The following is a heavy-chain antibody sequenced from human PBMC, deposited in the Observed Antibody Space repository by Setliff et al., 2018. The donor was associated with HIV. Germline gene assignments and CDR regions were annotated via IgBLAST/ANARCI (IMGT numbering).Heavy chain of an antibody. CDR2: ISSSGSTI. V-gene: IGHV3-48*03. D-gene: IGHD2-2*03. CDR1: GFTFSHYE. CDR3: VGGLVDVVVVGRLDP. J-gene: IGHJ5*02. Sequence: PWGSLRLSCAASGFTFSHYEMSWVRQAPGKGLEWVSYISSSGSTIYYADSVKGRFTISRENGMKSLSLQINGLRAADTAVYYCVGGLVDVVVVGRLDPWGQGTLVTVSS.